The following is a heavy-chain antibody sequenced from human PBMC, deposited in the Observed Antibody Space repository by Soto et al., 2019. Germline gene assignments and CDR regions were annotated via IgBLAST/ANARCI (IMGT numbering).Heavy chain of an antibody. CDR2: ISGSGGST. V-gene: IGHV3-23*01. J-gene: IGHJ4*02. CDR3: AKERRSYYDSSGYRARYFDY. D-gene: IGHD3-22*01. CDR1: GFTFSSYA. Sequence: SLRLSCAASGFTFSSYAMSWVRQAPGKGLEWVSAISGSGGSTYYADSVKGRFTISRDNSKNTLYLQMNSLRAEDTAVYYCAKERRSYYDSSGYRARYFDYWGQGTLVTVSA.